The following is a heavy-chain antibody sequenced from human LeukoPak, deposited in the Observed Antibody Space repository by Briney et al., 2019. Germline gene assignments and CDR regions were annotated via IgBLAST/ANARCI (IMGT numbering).Heavy chain of an antibody. Sequence: GGSLRLSCAASGFTFSSYSMNWVRQAPGKGLEWVSYISSSSSTIYYADSVKGRFTISRDNAKNSLYLQMNSLRAEDTAVYYCARDITTYYYDSSGYYDYWGQGTLVTVSS. CDR1: GFTFSSYS. V-gene: IGHV3-48*04. CDR2: ISSSSSTI. CDR3: ARDITTYYYDSSGYYDY. J-gene: IGHJ4*02. D-gene: IGHD3-22*01.